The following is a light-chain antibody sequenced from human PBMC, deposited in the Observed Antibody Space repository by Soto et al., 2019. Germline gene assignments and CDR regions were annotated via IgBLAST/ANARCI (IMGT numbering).Light chain of an antibody. CDR1: QSVDIN. V-gene: IGKV3-15*01. Sequence: EIVLTQAPATLSVSRGERVTLSCRASQSVDINLAWYQQKPGQAPRLLIYGASTRATDMSGTFSGRGSGTEFTLTISNVRPEDFAVYYCQQYRSWPRTLGQGTKVDIK. CDR2: GAS. CDR3: QQYRSWPRT. J-gene: IGKJ1*01.